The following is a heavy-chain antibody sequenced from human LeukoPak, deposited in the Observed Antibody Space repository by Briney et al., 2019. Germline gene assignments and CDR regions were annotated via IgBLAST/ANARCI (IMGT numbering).Heavy chain of an antibody. Sequence: SETLSLTCTVSGYSISSGYYWGWIRQPPGKGLEWIGSIYHSGSTYYNPSLKSRVTISVDTSKNQFSLKLSSVTAADTAVYYCARLLSIAARSSPRFFDYWGQGTLVTVSS. V-gene: IGHV4-38-2*02. CDR3: ARLLSIAARSSPRFFDY. CDR1: GYSISSGYY. D-gene: IGHD6-6*01. CDR2: IYHSGST. J-gene: IGHJ4*02.